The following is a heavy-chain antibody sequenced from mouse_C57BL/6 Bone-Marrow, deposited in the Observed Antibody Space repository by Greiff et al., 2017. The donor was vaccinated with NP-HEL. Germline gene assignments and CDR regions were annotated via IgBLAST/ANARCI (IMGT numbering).Heavy chain of an antibody. CDR2: INPSNGGT. D-gene: IGHD1-1*01. CDR3: ARWKVVAFYYYAMDY. V-gene: IGHV1-53*01. Sequence: QVQLHQPGTELVKPGASVKLSCKASGYTFTSYWMHWVKQRPGQGLEWIGNINPSNGGTNYNEKFKSKATLTVDKSSSTAYMQLSSLTSEDSAVYYCARWKVVAFYYYAMDYWGQGTSVTVSS. CDR1: GYTFTSYW. J-gene: IGHJ4*01.